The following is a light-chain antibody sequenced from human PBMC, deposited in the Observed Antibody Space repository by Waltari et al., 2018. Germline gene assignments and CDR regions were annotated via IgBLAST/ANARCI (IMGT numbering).Light chain of an antibody. CDR3: SSYAGSGTLV. CDR2: DVT. J-gene: IGLJ2*01. CDR1: SNHIGAYNS. Sequence: QSALTQPASVSGSPGQSITIPCTGSSNHIGAYNSVSWYQQHSGRAPKLLIYDVTERPSGISNRFSGSKSGNTASLTISGLQAEDEAHYYCSSYAGSGTLVFGGGTKVTAL. V-gene: IGLV2-23*02.